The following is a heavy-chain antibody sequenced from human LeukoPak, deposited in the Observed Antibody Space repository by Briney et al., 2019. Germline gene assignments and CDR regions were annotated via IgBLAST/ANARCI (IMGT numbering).Heavy chain of an antibody. CDR3: ARYSYYDSSGYYSSEYFQH. D-gene: IGHD3-22*01. CDR2: INPNSGGT. J-gene: IGHJ1*01. CDR1: GYTFTGYY. V-gene: IGHV1-2*02. Sequence: ASVKVSCKASGYTFTGYYMHWVRQAPGQGLEWMGWINPNSGGTNYAQKFQGRVTMTRDTSISTAYMELSRLRSDDTAVYYCARYSYYDSSGYYSSEYFQHWGQGTLVTVSS.